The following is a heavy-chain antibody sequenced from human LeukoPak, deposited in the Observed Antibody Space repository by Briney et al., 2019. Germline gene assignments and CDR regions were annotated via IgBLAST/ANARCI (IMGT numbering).Heavy chain of an antibody. D-gene: IGHD6-13*01. CDR3: AREVAAGTVVMFHWFDP. CDR2: ISAYNGNT. CDR1: GYTFTSYG. Sequence: GASVKVSCKASGYTFTSYGISWVRQAPGQGLEWMGWISAYNGNTNYAQKLQGRVTMTTDTSTSTAYMELRSLRSDDTAVYYCAREVAAGTVVMFHWFDPWGQGTLVTVSS. J-gene: IGHJ5*02. V-gene: IGHV1-18*01.